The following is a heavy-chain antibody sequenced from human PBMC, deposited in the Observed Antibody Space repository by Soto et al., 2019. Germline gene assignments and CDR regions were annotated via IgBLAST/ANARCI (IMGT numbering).Heavy chain of an antibody. J-gene: IGHJ1*01. Sequence: ASVKVSCKASGYTFTSYGISWVRQAPGQGLEGMGWISAYNGNTNYAQKLQGRVTMTTDTSTSTAYMELRSLRSDDTAVYYCARDLGYCSSTSCYISSEYFQHWGQGTLVTVSS. CDR1: GYTFTSYG. V-gene: IGHV1-18*04. CDR3: ARDLGYCSSTSCYISSEYFQH. D-gene: IGHD2-2*02. CDR2: ISAYNGNT.